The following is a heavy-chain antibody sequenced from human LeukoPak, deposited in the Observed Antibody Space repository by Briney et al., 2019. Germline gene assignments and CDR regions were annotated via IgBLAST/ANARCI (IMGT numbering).Heavy chain of an antibody. V-gene: IGHV3-53*01. CDR1: GFTVSSSY. CDR2: IYSGGST. Sequence: GGSLRLSYAASGFTVSSSYMNWVRQAPGKGLEWVSVIYSGGSTYYADSVKGRFTISRDNSKNTLYLQMNSLRAEDTAVYYCARGRDLLPTPDFDYWGQGTLVTVSS. J-gene: IGHJ4*02. CDR3: ARGRDLLPTPDFDY. D-gene: IGHD1-26*01.